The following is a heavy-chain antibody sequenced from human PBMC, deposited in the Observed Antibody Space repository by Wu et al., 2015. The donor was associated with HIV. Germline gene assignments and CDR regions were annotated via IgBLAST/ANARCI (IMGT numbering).Heavy chain of an antibody. CDR3: ARDLYFYDSGHVKYNYYYMDV. CDR1: GDTFSSYG. V-gene: IGHV1-69*12. D-gene: IGHD3-22*01. Sequence: QVQLVQSGAEMKKPGSSVKVSCKASGDTFSSYGVSWVRQAPGQGLEWMGGIIPIFGIGNYAQKFQGRVTITADGSTSTAYMELTSLTSEDTAVYYCARDLYFYDSGHVKYNYYYMDVWGTGTTVTVSS. CDR2: IIPIFGIG. J-gene: IGHJ6*03.